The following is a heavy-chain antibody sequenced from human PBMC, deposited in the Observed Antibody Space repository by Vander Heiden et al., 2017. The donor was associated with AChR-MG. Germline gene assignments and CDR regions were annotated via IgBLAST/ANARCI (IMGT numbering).Heavy chain of an antibody. Sequence: QLQLQESGPGLVKPSETLSLTCTVSGGSISSSSYYWGWIRQPPGKGLEWIGSIYYSGSTYYNPSLKSRVTISVDTSKNQFSLKLSSVTAADTAVYYCARHHSSGWYLVVFDYWGQGTLVTVSS. J-gene: IGHJ4*02. D-gene: IGHD6-19*01. CDR3: ARHHSSGWYLVVFDY. CDR2: IYYSGST. CDR1: GGSISSSSYY. V-gene: IGHV4-39*01.